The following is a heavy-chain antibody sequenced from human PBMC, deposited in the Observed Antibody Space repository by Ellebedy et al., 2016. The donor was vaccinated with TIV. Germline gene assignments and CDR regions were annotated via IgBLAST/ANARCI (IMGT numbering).Heavy chain of an antibody. J-gene: IGHJ6*02. Sequence: GGSLRLSCAASGFTFADYAMHWVRQAPGKGLEWVSGISWNSGTIGYADSVKGLFTISRDNAKNSLYLQMNSLRAEDTALYYCAKGSGSYFSYGMDVWGQGTTVTVSS. CDR3: AKGSGSYFSYGMDV. CDR2: ISWNSGTI. V-gene: IGHV3-9*01. CDR1: GFTFADYA. D-gene: IGHD3-10*01.